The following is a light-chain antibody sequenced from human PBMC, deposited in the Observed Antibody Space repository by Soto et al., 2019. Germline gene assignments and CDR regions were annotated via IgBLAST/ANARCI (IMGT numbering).Light chain of an antibody. CDR1: SSDVGAYNY. J-gene: IGLJ2*01. Sequence: QSALTQPASVSGSPGQSITISCTGTSSDVGAYNYVSWYQQSPGKAPKLMIYDVSNRPSGVSNRFSGSKSGNTASLTISGLRAEDEADYYCGSYTTSSTLVFGGGTKVTVL. V-gene: IGLV2-14*01. CDR3: GSYTTSSTLV. CDR2: DVS.